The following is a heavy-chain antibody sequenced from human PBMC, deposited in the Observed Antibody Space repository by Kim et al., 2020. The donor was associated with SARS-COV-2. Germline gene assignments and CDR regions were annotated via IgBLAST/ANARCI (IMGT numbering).Heavy chain of an antibody. CDR3: LACSAVAGWIFYYYYGMDV. CDR2: IKSKTDGGTT. J-gene: IGHJ6*02. Sequence: GGSLRLSCAASGFTFSNAWMSWVRQAPGKGLEWVGRIKSKTDGGTTDYAAPVKGRFTISRDDSKNTLYLQMNSLKTEDTSVYYILACSAVAGWIFYYYYGMDVWGQGTTVTVSS. D-gene: IGHD6-19*01. V-gene: IGHV3-15*01. CDR1: GFTFSNAW.